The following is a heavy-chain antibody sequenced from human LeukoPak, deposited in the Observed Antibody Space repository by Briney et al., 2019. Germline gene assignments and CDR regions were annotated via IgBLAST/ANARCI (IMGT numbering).Heavy chain of an antibody. CDR3: AKGNRIQLWLWNIDY. J-gene: IGHJ4*02. CDR2: ISGSGGST. V-gene: IGHV3-23*01. Sequence: GGSLRLSCAASGFTFSSYAMSWVRQAPGKGLEWVSAISGSGGSTYYADSVKGRFTISRDNSKNTLYLQMNSLRAEDTAVYYCAKGNRIQLWLWNIDYWGQGTLVTVSS. D-gene: IGHD5-18*01. CDR1: GFTFSSYA.